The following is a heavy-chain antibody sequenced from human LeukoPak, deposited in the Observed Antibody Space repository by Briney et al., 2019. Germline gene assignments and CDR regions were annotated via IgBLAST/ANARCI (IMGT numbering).Heavy chain of an antibody. D-gene: IGHD1-26*01. CDR2: ITDNGGST. V-gene: IGHV3-23*01. CDR1: GFTFSSYA. Sequence: PGGSLRLSCAASGFTFSSYAMSWVRQAPGKGLEWVSTITDNGGSTYFADSVKGRFTISRDNSKNTLHLQMNSLRADDTAVYYCAKRNSGSYSRGFDYWGQGTLVTVSS. J-gene: IGHJ4*02. CDR3: AKRNSGSYSRGFDY.